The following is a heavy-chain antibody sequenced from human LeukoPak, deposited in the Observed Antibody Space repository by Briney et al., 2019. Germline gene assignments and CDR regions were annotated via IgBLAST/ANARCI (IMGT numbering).Heavy chain of an antibody. CDR2: IIPIFGTA. CDR3: AREYYYDSRLDY. V-gene: IGHV1-69*01. CDR1: GGTFSSYA. D-gene: IGHD3-22*01. J-gene: IGHJ4*02. Sequence: SVKVSCKASGGTFSSYAISWVRQAPGQGLEWMGGIIPIFGTANYAQKFQGRVTITADESTSTAYMELSSLRSEDTAVYYCAREYYYDSRLDYWGQGTLVTVSS.